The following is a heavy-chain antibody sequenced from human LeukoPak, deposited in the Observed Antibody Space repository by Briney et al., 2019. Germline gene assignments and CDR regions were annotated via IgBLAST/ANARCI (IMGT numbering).Heavy chain of an antibody. CDR3: ARHLSGSSWFDP. J-gene: IGHJ5*02. CDR1: GDSITSGDYY. CDR2: MHYTGNT. D-gene: IGHD1-26*01. Sequence: PSETLSLTCTVSGDSITSGDYYWTWIRQPPGKGLEWVAYMHYTGNTYYNSSLKIRLTISVDTSKNQFSLRLSFVTAADTAMYYCARHLSGSSWFDPWGQGTLVTVSS. V-gene: IGHV4-30-4*08.